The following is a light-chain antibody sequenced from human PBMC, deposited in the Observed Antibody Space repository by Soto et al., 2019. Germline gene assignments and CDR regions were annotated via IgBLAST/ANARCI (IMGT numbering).Light chain of an antibody. J-gene: IGLJ2*01. CDR1: SSDVGAYNY. Sequence: QSALAQPPSASGSPGQSVTISCTGTSSDVGAYNYVSWYQQHPGKAPKLIIDDVSQRPSGVPDRFSGSKSGNTASLTVSGLQAEDEAVYYCNSFAGSAHVVFGGGTKVTVL. CDR2: DVS. CDR3: NSFAGSAHVV. V-gene: IGLV2-8*01.